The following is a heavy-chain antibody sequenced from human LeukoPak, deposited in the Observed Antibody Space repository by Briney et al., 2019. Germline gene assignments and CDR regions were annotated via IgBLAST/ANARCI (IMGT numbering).Heavy chain of an antibody. CDR2: IRYDGSNK. Sequence: GGSLRLSCAASGFTFSSYGMHWVRQAPGKGLEWVAFIRYDGSNKYYADSMKGRFTISRDNSKNTLYLQMNSLRAEDTAVYYCAKALVQKFFYYYYGMDVWGQGTTVTVSS. V-gene: IGHV3-30*02. J-gene: IGHJ6*02. CDR3: AKALVQKFFYYYYGMDV. D-gene: IGHD2-2*01. CDR1: GFTFSSYG.